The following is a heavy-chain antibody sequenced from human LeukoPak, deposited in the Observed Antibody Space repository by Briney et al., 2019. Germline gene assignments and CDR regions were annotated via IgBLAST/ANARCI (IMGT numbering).Heavy chain of an antibody. CDR2: IYYSGST. CDR3: AARRLYYFDY. J-gene: IGHJ4*02. CDR1: GDSLSSYY. D-gene: IGHD2/OR15-2a*01. Sequence: SETLSLTCTVSGDSLSSYYWSWIRQPPGKGLEWIGYIYYSGSTNYNPSLKSRVTISVDTSKNQFSLKLSSVTAVDTAVYYCAARRLYYFDYWGQGTLVTVSS. V-gene: IGHV4-59*03.